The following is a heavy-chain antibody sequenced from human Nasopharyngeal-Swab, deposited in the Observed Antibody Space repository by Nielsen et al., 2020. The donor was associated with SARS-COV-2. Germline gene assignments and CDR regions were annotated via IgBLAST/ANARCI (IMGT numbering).Heavy chain of an antibody. CDR2: ISGSGGST. D-gene: IGHD5-18*01. Sequence: GESLKISGAASGFTFSSYAMSWVRQAPGKGLEWVSAISGSGGSTYYADSVKGRFTISRDNSKNTLYLQMNSLRAEDTAVYYCAKDPTHHTAMGPDYWGQGTLVTVSS. CDR3: AKDPTHHTAMGPDY. J-gene: IGHJ4*02. V-gene: IGHV3-23*01. CDR1: GFTFSSYA.